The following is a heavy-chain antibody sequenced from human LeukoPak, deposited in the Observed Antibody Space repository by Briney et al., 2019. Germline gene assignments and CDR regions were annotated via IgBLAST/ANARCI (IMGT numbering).Heavy chain of an antibody. CDR1: GGSISSYY. Sequence: SETLSLTCTVSGGSISSYYWSWIRQPPGKGLEWIGYNFHSVTTNYNPSLQSRVFISVDTSKNQFSLDLTSVTAADTAVYYCATYSDITGSFDYWGRGTLVTVSS. CDR2: NFHSVTT. J-gene: IGHJ4*02. CDR3: ATYSDITGSFDY. V-gene: IGHV4-59*01. D-gene: IGHD3-22*01.